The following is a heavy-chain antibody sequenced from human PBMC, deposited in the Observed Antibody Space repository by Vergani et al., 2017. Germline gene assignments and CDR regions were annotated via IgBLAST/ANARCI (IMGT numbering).Heavy chain of an antibody. V-gene: IGHV1-46*03. CDR1: GVTFSSYG. CDR3: ARPHGDILPPDPRRLDY. Sequence: QVQLVQSGAEVKKPGSSVKVSCKASGVTFSSYGISWVRQAPGQGLEWMGIINPSGGSTTYAQQFQGRLTMTRDTSTSTVYMDLSNLRSEDTAVYYCARPHGDILPPDPRRLDYWGQGTLVTVSS. CDR2: INPSGGST. J-gene: IGHJ4*02.